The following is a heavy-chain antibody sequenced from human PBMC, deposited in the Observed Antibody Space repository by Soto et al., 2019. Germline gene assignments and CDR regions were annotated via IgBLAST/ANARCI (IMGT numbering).Heavy chain of an antibody. CDR1: SVSNAW. Sequence: SVSNAWMNWVRQAPGKGLEWVGRIKIKTDGGTTDYAAPVKGRFTISRDDSKNTLYLQMNILKTEDTAVYYCTTEGYSYGYGLDAFDIWGQGTMVTVSS. J-gene: IGHJ3*02. D-gene: IGHD5-18*01. V-gene: IGHV3-15*07. CDR2: IKIKTDGGTT. CDR3: TTEGYSYGYGLDAFDI.